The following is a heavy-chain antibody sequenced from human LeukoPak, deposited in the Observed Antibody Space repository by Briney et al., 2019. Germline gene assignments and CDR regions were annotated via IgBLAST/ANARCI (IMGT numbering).Heavy chain of an antibody. CDR3: ARVQLYSSSWITSTQDDY. Sequence: GGSLRLSCAASGFTVSSYAMHWVRQAPGKGLEWVSVISYDGSNKYYADSVKGRFTISRDNSKNTLYLQMNSLRAEDTAVYYCARVQLYSSSWITSTQDDYWGQGTLVTASS. V-gene: IGHV3-30*04. J-gene: IGHJ4*02. CDR1: GFTVSSYA. CDR2: ISYDGSNK. D-gene: IGHD6-13*01.